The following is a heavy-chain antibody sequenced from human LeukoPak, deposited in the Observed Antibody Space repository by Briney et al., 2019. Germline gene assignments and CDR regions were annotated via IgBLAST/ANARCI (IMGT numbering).Heavy chain of an antibody. Sequence: GGSLRLSCAASGFTFSSYAISWVRQAPGKGLEWVSSISSSSSYIYYADSVKGRFTISRDNAKNSLYLQMNSLRAEDTAVYYCARDLRGYCSGGSCYGFDYWGQGTLVTVSS. V-gene: IGHV3-21*01. D-gene: IGHD2-15*01. CDR3: ARDLRGYCSGGSCYGFDY. CDR1: GFTFSSYA. J-gene: IGHJ4*02. CDR2: ISSSSSYI.